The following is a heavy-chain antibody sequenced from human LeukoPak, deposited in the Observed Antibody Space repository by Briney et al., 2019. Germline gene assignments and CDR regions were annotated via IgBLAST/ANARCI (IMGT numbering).Heavy chain of an antibody. Sequence: GGSLRLSCAASGFPFSSHGMHWVRQAPGKGLEWVAVLSSDGSDKYYTDSVKGRFTISRDNSKNTLYLQMNSLRAEDTAVYYCAKDWGSGSYQPDAFDIWGQGTMVTVSS. CDR3: AKDWGSGSYQPDAFDI. CDR2: LSSDGSDK. V-gene: IGHV3-30*18. CDR1: GFPFSSHG. J-gene: IGHJ3*02. D-gene: IGHD1-26*01.